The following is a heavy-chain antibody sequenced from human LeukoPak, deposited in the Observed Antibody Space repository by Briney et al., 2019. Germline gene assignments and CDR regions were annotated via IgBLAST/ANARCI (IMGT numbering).Heavy chain of an antibody. CDR3: ARERVVLLWFGEFARNDAFDI. CDR2: ISYDGSNK. V-gene: IGHV3-30*03. J-gene: IGHJ3*02. CDR1: GFTFSSYG. Sequence: GGSLRLSCAASGFTFSSYGMHWVRQAPGKGLEWVAVISYDGSNKYYADSVKGRFTISRDNSKNTLYLQMNSLRAEDTAVYYCARERVVLLWFGEFARNDAFDIWGQGTMVTVSS. D-gene: IGHD3-10*01.